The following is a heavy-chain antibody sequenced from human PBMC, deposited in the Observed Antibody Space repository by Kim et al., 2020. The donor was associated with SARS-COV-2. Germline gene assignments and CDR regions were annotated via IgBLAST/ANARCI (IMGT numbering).Heavy chain of an antibody. J-gene: IGHJ6*02. D-gene: IGHD2-2*01. CDR1: GYTFTGYY. CDR2: INPNSGGT. CDR3: ARDWGYCSSTSWCYYYGMDV. V-gene: IGHV1-2*06. Sequence: ASVKVSCKASGYTFTGYYMHWVRQAPGQGLEWMGRINPNSGGTNYAQKFQGRVTMTRDTSISTAYMELSRLRSDDTAVYYCARDWGYCSSTSWCYYYGMDVWGQGTTVTVSS.